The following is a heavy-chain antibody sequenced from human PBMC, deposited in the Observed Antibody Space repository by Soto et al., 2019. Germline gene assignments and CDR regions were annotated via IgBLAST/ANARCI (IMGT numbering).Heavy chain of an antibody. CDR3: AREHCSGGDCYLAASFDI. V-gene: IGHV4-30-4*01. J-gene: IGHJ3*02. CDR2: IYYSGYT. Sequence: QVQLQESGPGLVQPSQTLSLTCTVSGGSISSGDYYWSWIRHPPGKGLEWIGYIYYSGYTYYNPSLKSRLTISVDTSKNQFSLKLSSVTAADTAVYYCAREHCSGGDCYLAASFDIWGQGTMVTVSS. CDR1: GGSISSGDYY. D-gene: IGHD2-15*01.